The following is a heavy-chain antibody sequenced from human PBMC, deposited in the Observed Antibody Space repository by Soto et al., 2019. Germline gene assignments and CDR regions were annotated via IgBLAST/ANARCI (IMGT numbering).Heavy chain of an antibody. D-gene: IGHD2-15*01. CDR2: ISNDGRGK. CDR1: GFTFTTYA. J-gene: IGHJ4*02. V-gene: IGHV3-30*04. CDR3: ARDQCFGGGRSCYYFDF. Sequence: GGSLRLCCAASGFTFTTYAIHWVRQAPRKGLEWVAVISNDGRGKYYADSVKGRFTISRDNSKNTLYLQMNSLRSDDTAVYYCARDQCFGGGRSCYYFDFWGQGTLVTVSS.